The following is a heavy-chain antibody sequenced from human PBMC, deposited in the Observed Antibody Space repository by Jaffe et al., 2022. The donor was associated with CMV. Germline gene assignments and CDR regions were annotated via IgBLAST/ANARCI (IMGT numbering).Heavy chain of an antibody. Sequence: EVQLVESGGGLVKPGGSLRLSCAASGFTFSSYSMNWVRQAPGKGLEWVSSISSSSSYIYYADSVKGRFTISRDNAKNSLYLQMNSLRAEDTAVYYCARGGVGATANIHAYWGQGTLVTVSS. V-gene: IGHV3-21*01. J-gene: IGHJ4*02. CDR3: ARGGVGATANIHAY. CDR1: GFTFSSYS. CDR2: ISSSSSYI. D-gene: IGHD1-26*01.